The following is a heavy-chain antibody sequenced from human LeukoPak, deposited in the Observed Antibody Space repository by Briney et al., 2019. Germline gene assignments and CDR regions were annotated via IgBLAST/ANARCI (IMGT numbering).Heavy chain of an antibody. V-gene: IGHV4-59*08. J-gene: IGHJ4*02. D-gene: IGHD3-22*01. Sequence: PSETLSLTCTVSGGSISSYYWSWIRQPPGKGLEWIGYIYYSGSTNYNPSLESRVTISVDTSKNQFSLKLSSVTAADTAVYYCARQDSSGYFYFDLWGQGTLVTVSS. CDR1: GGSISSYY. CDR2: IYYSGST. CDR3: ARQDSSGYFYFDL.